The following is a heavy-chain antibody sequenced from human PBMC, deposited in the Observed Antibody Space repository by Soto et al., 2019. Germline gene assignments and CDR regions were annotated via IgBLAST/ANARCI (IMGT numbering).Heavy chain of an antibody. CDR1: GGSVSSDDYS. Sequence: QVQLQESGPELVKPSQTLSVTCTVSGGSVSSDDYSWSWIRQHPGRGLEWIGHIRDSGRTYYNPSLEGRVTISVDTSKNQFALRLRSVTAADTAVSYCARAMANYFDYWGQGTLVTASS. CDR2: IRDSGRT. V-gene: IGHV4-31*03. CDR3: ARAMANYFDY. D-gene: IGHD2-8*01. J-gene: IGHJ4*02.